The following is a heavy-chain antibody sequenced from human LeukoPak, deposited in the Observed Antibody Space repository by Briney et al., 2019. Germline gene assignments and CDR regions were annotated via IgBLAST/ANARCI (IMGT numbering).Heavy chain of an antibody. Sequence: SETLSLTCTVSGGSISSYYWSWIRQPPGKGLEWIGYIYYSGSTNYNPSLKSRVTISVDTSKNQFSLKLSSVTAADTAVYYCARVAQNDFWSGYSSGWFDPWGQGTQVTVSS. CDR1: GGSISSYY. D-gene: IGHD3-3*01. V-gene: IGHV4-59*08. CDR3: ARVAQNDFWSGYSSGWFDP. CDR2: IYYSGST. J-gene: IGHJ5*02.